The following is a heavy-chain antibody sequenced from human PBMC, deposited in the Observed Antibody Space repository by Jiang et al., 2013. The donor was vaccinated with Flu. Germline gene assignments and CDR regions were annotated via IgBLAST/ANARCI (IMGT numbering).Heavy chain of an antibody. CDR2: VYDIGSP. Sequence: GLVKPSETLSLTCTVSGSSISSYYWNWFRQSPRKGLEWIGYVYDIGSPSYSPSLKSRVTISVDTSKNQSSLRLNSVTAADTAVYYCAKSGAGFPYGMDVWGQGTTVFVSS. CDR3: AKSGAGFPYGMDV. CDR1: GSSISSYY. D-gene: IGHD1-14*01. V-gene: IGHV4-59*13. J-gene: IGHJ6*02.